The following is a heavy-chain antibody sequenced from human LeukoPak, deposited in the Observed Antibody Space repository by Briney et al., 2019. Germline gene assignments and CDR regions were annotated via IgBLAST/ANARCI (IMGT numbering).Heavy chain of an antibody. CDR3: ARVVGFWGDYYFDY. Sequence: GGSLRLSCAASGFTFSSYEMNWVRQAPGKGLEWVSYISSSGSTIYYADSVKGRFTISRDNAKNSLYLQMNSLRAEDTAVYYCARVVGFWGDYYFDYWGQGTLVTVSS. D-gene: IGHD2-21*02. CDR1: GFTFSSYE. V-gene: IGHV3-48*03. J-gene: IGHJ4*02. CDR2: ISSSGSTI.